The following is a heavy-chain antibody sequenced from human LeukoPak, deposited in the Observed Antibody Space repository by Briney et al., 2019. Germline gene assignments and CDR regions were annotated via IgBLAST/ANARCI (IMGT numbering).Heavy chain of an antibody. V-gene: IGHV3-48*01. CDR1: GFTFSSYS. Sequence: GGSLRLSCAASGFTFSSYSMNWVRQAPGKGLEWVSYISSSSSTIYYADSVKGRFTISRDNAKNSLYLQMNSLRAEDTAVYYCASSTWLGEFIPLDFDYWGQGTLVTVSS. CDR2: ISSSSSTI. CDR3: ASSTWLGEFIPLDFDY. J-gene: IGHJ4*02. D-gene: IGHD3-10*01.